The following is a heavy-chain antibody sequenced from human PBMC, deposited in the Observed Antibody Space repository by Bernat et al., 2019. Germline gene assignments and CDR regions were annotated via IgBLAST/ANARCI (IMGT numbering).Heavy chain of an antibody. CDR3: ATRGPTGSYFFDS. D-gene: IGHD3-10*01. J-gene: IGHJ4*02. CDR2: IGRSGNT. CDR1: GCTFSSHG. Sequence: EVQLLESWGGLVQPGESLRLSCAASGCTFSSHGMSWVRQAPGKGLEWVSSIGRSGNTYYSDSAKGRFTISRDNSKNTLKLQMNTLRAEDTAVYYCATRGPTGSYFFDSWGQGTLVTVSS. V-gene: IGHV3-23*01.